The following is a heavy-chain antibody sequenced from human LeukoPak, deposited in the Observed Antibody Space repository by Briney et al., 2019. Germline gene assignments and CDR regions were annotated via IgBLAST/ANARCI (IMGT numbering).Heavy chain of an antibody. J-gene: IGHJ5*02. Sequence: PSETLSLTCTVSGGSISSYYWSWIRQPPGKGLEWIGYIYYSGSTIYNPSLKSRVTISVDTSKNQFSLKLSSVTAADTAVYYCARQGRFGESGWFDPWGQGTLVTVSS. V-gene: IGHV4-59*08. CDR1: GGSISSYY. CDR2: IYYSGST. CDR3: ARQGRFGESGWFDP. D-gene: IGHD3-10*01.